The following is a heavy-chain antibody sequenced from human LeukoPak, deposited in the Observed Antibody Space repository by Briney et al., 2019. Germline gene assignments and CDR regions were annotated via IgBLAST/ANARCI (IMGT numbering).Heavy chain of an antibody. CDR1: GYTFTSYG. D-gene: IGHD6-13*01. V-gene: IGHV1-18*01. CDR3: ARDWEIYSSRPFDC. CDR2: ISAYNGNT. Sequence: ASVKVTCKASGYTFTSYGISWVRQAPGQGLEWMGWISAYNGNTNYAQKLQGRVTMTTDTSTSTAYMELRSLRSDDTAVYYCARDWEIYSSRPFDCWGQGTLVTVSS. J-gene: IGHJ4*02.